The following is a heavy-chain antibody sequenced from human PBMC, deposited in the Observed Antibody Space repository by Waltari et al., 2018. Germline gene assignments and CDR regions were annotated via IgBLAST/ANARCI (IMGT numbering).Heavy chain of an antibody. CDR2: IYYSGST. CDR3: AREGYYDSSGYYYLFDY. Sequence: QVQLQESGPGLVKPSQTLSLTCTVSGGSISSGGYYWGWIRQPPGKGLEGIGYIYYSGSTNYNPSLKSRVTISVDTSKNQFSLKLSSVTAADTAVYYCAREGYYDSSGYYYLFDYWGQGTLVTVSS. J-gene: IGHJ4*02. D-gene: IGHD3-22*01. V-gene: IGHV4-61*08. CDR1: GGSISSGGYY.